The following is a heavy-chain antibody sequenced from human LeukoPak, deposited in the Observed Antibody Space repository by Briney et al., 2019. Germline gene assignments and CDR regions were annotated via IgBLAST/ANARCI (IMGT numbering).Heavy chain of an antibody. D-gene: IGHD3-22*01. CDR3: TTDLSHSSGFNPDY. CDR2: IKTKIEGDTK. V-gene: IGHV3-15*01. Sequence: KAGGSLRLSCAASGFTFSDAWMSWVRQTSGKGLEWVGRIKTKIEGDTKDYAAPVEGRFFVSRDDSRNTLYLQMNGLRTEDTAVYYCTTDLSHSSGFNPDYWGQGTLVTVSS. CDR1: GFTFSDAW. J-gene: IGHJ4*02.